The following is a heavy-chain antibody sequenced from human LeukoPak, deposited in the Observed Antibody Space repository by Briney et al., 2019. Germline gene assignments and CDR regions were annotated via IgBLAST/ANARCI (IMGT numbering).Heavy chain of an antibody. CDR1: GYSISSVYY. CDR2: IYHSGSY. V-gene: IGHV4-38-2*02. Sequence: SETLSLTSTVSGYSISSVYYWVWIRQPPGKGLEWIGSIYHSGSYYYNPSLKSRVTISVDTSKNQFSLKLSSVTAADTAVYYCARGDYYGSGSYSKYYFGYWGQGTLVTVSS. D-gene: IGHD3-10*01. CDR3: ARGDYYGSGSYSKYYFGY. J-gene: IGHJ4*02.